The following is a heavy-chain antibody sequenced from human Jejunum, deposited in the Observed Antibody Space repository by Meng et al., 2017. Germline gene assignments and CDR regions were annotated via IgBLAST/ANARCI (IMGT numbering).Heavy chain of an antibody. J-gene: IGHJ3*02. Sequence: SETLSLTCAVHGGSFSGFWSWIRQPPGKGLEWMGEINHGGLSNANPSLESRGTMSVDVSKSQFSLKLTSVTAADTAMSYCARVGYGYGNNLETFDIWGQGTMVTVSS. D-gene: IGHD1-1*01. V-gene: IGHV4-34*01. CDR2: INHGGLS. CDR1: GGSFSGF. CDR3: ARVGYGYGNNLETFDI.